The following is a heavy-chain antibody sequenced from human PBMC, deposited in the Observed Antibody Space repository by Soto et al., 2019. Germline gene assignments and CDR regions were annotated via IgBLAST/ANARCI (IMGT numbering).Heavy chain of an antibody. CDR1: GFTFSSYA. CDR3: AKVGTIFGVVISHFDY. D-gene: IGHD3-3*01. J-gene: IGHJ4*02. V-gene: IGHV3-23*01. CDR2: ISGSGGST. Sequence: PGGSLRLSCAASGFTFSSYAMSWARQATGKGLEWVSAISGSGGSTYYADSVKGRFTISRDNSKNTLCLQMNSLRAEDTAVYYCAKVGTIFGVVISHFDYWGQGTLVTVSS.